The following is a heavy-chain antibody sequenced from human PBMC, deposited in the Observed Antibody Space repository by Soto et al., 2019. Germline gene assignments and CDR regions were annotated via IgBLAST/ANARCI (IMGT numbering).Heavy chain of an antibody. CDR2: IWYDGSNK. D-gene: IGHD6-19*01. V-gene: IGHV3-33*01. CDR1: GFTFSSYG. J-gene: IGHJ6*01. Sequence: QVQVVESGGGVVQPGRSLRLSCAASGFTFSSYGMHWVRQAPGKGLEWVAVIWYDGSNKYYADSVKGRFTISRDNSKNTRYLQMNCRRAEDTAVYYCARQYRSGWYNDYGMDVWGQGTTVTVSS. CDR3: ARQYRSGWYNDYGMDV.